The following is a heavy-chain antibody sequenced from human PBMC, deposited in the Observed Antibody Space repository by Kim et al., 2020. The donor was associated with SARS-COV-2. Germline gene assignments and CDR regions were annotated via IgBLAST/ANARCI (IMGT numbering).Heavy chain of an antibody. D-gene: IGHD4-17*01. CDR2: IYYSGST. CDR1: GGSISSSSYY. J-gene: IGHJ6*03. V-gene: IGHV4-39*01. CDR3: ARHGSLFGTTVTTLPFYYYYMYV. Sequence: SETLSLTCTVSGGSISSSSYYWGWIRQPPGKGLEWIGSIYYSGSTYYNPSLKSRVTISVDTSKNQFSLKLSSVTAADTAVYYCARHGSLFGTTVTTLPFYYYYMYVWGKGTTVTVSS.